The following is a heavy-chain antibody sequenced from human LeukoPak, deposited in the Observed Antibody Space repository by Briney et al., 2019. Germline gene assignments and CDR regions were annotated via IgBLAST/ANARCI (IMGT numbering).Heavy chain of an antibody. CDR2: IKQDGSEK. CDR1: GFTFSSYW. D-gene: IGHD6-19*01. Sequence: PGGSLRLSCAASGFTFSSYWMSWVRQAPGKGLEWVANIKQDGSEKYYVDSVKGRFTISRDNAKNSLYLQMNSLRAEDTAVYYCAKDRGSGWYLQYYFDYWGQGTLVTVSS. V-gene: IGHV3-7*03. J-gene: IGHJ4*02. CDR3: AKDRGSGWYLQYYFDY.